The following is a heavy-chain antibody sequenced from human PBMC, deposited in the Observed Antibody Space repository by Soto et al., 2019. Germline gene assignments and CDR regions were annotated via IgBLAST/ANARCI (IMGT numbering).Heavy chain of an antibody. D-gene: IGHD5-12*01. CDR2: ISSSNSYI. Sequence: EVQLVDSGGGLVKPGGSLRLSCAASGFTFSTYSMNWVRQAPGKGLEWVSSISSSNSYIYYGDSVKGRFTISRDNAKNSLYLEMNSLRAEDTAVYYCARAKGSGYPGDGAFDIWGQGTMVTVSS. CDR3: ARAKGSGYPGDGAFDI. J-gene: IGHJ3*02. CDR1: GFTFSTYS. V-gene: IGHV3-21*01.